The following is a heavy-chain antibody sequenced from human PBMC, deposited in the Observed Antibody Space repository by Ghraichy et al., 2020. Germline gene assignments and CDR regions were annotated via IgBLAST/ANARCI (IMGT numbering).Heavy chain of an antibody. D-gene: IGHD1-7*01. CDR2: ISAYNGNT. V-gene: IGHV1-18*01. CDR1: SDTSALYC. Sequence: ASVKVSCKASSDTSALYCHTWVPYAAVQWHKKMGWISAYNGNTNYAQNLQDRVTMTTDTSTGTAYIELRSLKSDDTAVYFCARERGNYHYFNSWGQGTLVTVSS. CDR3: ARERGNYHYFNS. J-gene: IGHJ4*02.